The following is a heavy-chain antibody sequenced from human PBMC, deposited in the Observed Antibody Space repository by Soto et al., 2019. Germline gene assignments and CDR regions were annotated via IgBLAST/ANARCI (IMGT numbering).Heavy chain of an antibody. CDR3: ARNTTPHPPV. CDR1: GFTFSNYA. CDR2: ISSSGDSP. J-gene: IGHJ4*02. Sequence: EVQLLESGGGLVQPGGSLRLSCAASGFTFSNYAMSWVRQAPGKGLEWVSAISSSGDSPYYADSVKGRFTVSRDNSKNTLYLQMNSLRVEDTAIYYCARNTTPHPPVWGQGTLVTVSS. D-gene: IGHD1-1*01. V-gene: IGHV3-23*01.